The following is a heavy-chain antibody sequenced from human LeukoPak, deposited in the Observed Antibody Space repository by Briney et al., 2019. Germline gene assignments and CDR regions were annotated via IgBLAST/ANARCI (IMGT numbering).Heavy chain of an antibody. CDR3: ARDRRIAAADSFDY. CDR2: IYHSGST. CDR1: GGSISSSNW. V-gene: IGHV4-4*02. D-gene: IGHD6-13*01. J-gene: IGHJ4*02. Sequence: SGTLSLTCAVSGGSISSSNWWSWVRQPPGKGLEWIGEIYHSGSTNYNPSLKSRVTISVDKSKNQFSLKLSSVTAADTAVYYCARDRRIAAADSFDYWGQGTLVTVSS.